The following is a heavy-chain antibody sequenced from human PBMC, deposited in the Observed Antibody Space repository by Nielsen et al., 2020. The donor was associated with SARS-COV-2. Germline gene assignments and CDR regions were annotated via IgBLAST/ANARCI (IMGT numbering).Heavy chain of an antibody. V-gene: IGHV3-73*01. CDR2: IRSYANEYAT. D-gene: IGHD4-23*01. Sequence: GGLRLSCVASGFTFSGSAMHWVRQASGKGLEWLGRIRSYANEYATAYAASVKGRFTISRDDSRDTAYLQMNSLKTEDTAVYYCSSPTVAYWGQGTLVTVSS. CDR3: SSPTVAY. J-gene: IGHJ4*02. CDR1: GFTFSGSA.